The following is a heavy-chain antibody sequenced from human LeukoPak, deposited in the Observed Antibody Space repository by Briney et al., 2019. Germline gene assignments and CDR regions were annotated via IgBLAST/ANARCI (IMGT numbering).Heavy chain of an antibody. CDR2: IYPGDSDT. D-gene: IGHD3-10*01. CDR1: GYSFTSYW. V-gene: IGHV5-51*01. CDR3: ARPIYYGSGSYFVFDY. J-gene: IGHJ4*02. Sequence: GESLKISCKGSGYSFTSYWIGWVRQMPGKGLEWMGIIYPGDSDTRYSPSFQGQVTISADKSISTAYLQWSSLKASDTAMYYCARPIYYGSGSYFVFDYWGQGTLVTVSS.